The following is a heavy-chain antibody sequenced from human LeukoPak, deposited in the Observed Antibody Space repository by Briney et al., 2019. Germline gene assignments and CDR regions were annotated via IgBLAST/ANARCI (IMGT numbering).Heavy chain of an antibody. CDR1: GFTFSSYA. Sequence: GGSLRLSCAASGFTFSSYAMSWVRQAPGRGLEWVSLISGSGASTYYADSVKGQFTISRDNSKNTLYLQMNSLRAEDTAVYYCAARIVVVPAASFDYWGQGTLVTVSS. CDR2: ISGSGAST. D-gene: IGHD2-2*01. J-gene: IGHJ4*02. V-gene: IGHV3-23*01. CDR3: AARIVVVPAASFDY.